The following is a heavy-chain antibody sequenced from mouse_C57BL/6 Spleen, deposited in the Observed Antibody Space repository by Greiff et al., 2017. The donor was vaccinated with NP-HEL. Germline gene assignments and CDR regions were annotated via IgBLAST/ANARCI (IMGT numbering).Heavy chain of an antibody. V-gene: IGHV5-4*01. CDR1: GFTFSSYA. CDR2: ISDGGSYT. J-gene: IGHJ4*01. D-gene: IGHD2-4*01. CDR3: ARERGYDYDEDAMDY. Sequence: EVKLVESGGGLVKPGGSLKLSCAASGFTFSSYAMSWVRQTPEKRLEWVATISDGGSYTYYPDNVKGRFTISRDNAKNNLYLQMSHLKSEDTAMYYCARERGYDYDEDAMDYWGQGTSVTVSS.